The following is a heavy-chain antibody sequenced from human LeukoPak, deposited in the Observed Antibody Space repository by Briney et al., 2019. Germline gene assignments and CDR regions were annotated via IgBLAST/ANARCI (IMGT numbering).Heavy chain of an antibody. V-gene: IGHV1-2*02. CDR3: ARDPAAGGFDY. CDR2: INPNSGGT. D-gene: IGHD6-13*01. Sequence: ASVKVSCKASGYTFTGYYMHWVRQAPGQGLEWMGWINPNSGGTNYAQKFQGRVTMTRDTSISTAYMELSRLRAEDTAVYYCARDPAAGGFDYWGQGTLVTVSS. CDR1: GYTFTGYY. J-gene: IGHJ4*02.